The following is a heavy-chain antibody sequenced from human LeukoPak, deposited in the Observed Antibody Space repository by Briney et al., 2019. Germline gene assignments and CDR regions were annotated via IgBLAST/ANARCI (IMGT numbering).Heavy chain of an antibody. CDR1: GGSISSGDYY. CDR3: ARVGMATMNFDY. V-gene: IGHV4-30-4*01. Sequence: PSQTLSLTCTVSGGSISSGDYYWSWIRQPPGKGLEWIGYIYYSGSTYYNPSLKSRVTISVDTSKNQFSLKLSSVTAADTAVYYCARVGMATMNFDYWGQGTLVTVSS. CDR2: IYYSGST. J-gene: IGHJ4*02. D-gene: IGHD5-24*01.